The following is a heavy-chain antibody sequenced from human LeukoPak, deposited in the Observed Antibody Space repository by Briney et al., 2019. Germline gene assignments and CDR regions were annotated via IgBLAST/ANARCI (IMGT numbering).Heavy chain of an antibody. V-gene: IGHV4-39*01. Sequence: SETLSLTCTVSGGSISSSSYYWGWIRQPPGKGLEWIGSIYYSGSTYYNPSLKSRVTISVDTSENQFSLKLSSVTAADTAVYYCARHGGYYDSSGYSLGYFQHWGQGTLVTVSS. J-gene: IGHJ1*01. D-gene: IGHD3-22*01. CDR3: ARHGGYYDSSGYSLGYFQH. CDR2: IYYSGST. CDR1: GGSISSSSYY.